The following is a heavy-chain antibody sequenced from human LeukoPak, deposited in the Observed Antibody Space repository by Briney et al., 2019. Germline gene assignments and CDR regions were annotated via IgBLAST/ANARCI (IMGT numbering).Heavy chain of an antibody. CDR3: ARDSKLGMVRGVINY. Sequence: GGSLRLSCAASGFTFSGYEMNWVRRAPGKGLEWVSYISSSGSTIYYADSVKGRFTISRDNAKNSLYLQMNSLRAEDTAVYYCARDSKLGMVRGVINYWGQGTLVTVSS. CDR1: GFTFSGYE. V-gene: IGHV3-48*03. D-gene: IGHD3-10*01. CDR2: ISSSGSTI. J-gene: IGHJ4*02.